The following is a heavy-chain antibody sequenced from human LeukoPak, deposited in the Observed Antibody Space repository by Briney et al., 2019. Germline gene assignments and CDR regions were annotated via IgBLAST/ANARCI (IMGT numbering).Heavy chain of an antibody. D-gene: IGHD2-21*02. CDR1: GGSISSYY. CDR2: IYTSGST. CDR3: ARVRTYCGGDCLTDAFDI. V-gene: IGHV4-4*07. J-gene: IGHJ3*02. Sequence: SETLSLTCTVSGGSISSYYWSWIPQPAGKGLEWIGRIYTSGSTNYNPSLKSRVTMSVDTSKNQFSLKLSPVTAADTAVYYCARVRTYCGGDCLTDAFDIWGQGTMVTVSS.